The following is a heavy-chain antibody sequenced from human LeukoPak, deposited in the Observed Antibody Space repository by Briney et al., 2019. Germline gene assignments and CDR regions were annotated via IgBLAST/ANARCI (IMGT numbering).Heavy chain of an antibody. CDR1: GFTFSSYG. CDR2: ISYDGSNK. CDR3: AKDRVRWLQPCLGY. J-gene: IGHJ4*02. D-gene: IGHD5-24*01. V-gene: IGHV3-30*18. Sequence: PGGSLRLSCAASGFTFSSYGMHWVRQAPGKGLEWVAVISYDGSNKYYADSVKGRFTISRDNSKNTLYLQMNSLRAEDTAVYYCAKDRVRWLQPCLGYWGQGTLVTVSS.